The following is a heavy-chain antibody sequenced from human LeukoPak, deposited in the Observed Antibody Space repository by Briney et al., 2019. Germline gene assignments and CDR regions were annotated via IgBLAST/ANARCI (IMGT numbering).Heavy chain of an antibody. J-gene: IGHJ4*02. CDR2: ITWNSGCT. CDR3: ARVMGRYCSSTSCYVDY. Sequence: PGGSLRLSCTVSGFKFDDFAMHWVRQAPGRGLEWVSGITWNSGCTGYADSVKGRFTISRDNAKNTLYPQMNSLRAEDTAVYYCARVMGRYCSSTSCYVDYWGQGTLVTVSS. V-gene: IGHV3-9*01. D-gene: IGHD2-2*01. CDR1: GFKFDDFA.